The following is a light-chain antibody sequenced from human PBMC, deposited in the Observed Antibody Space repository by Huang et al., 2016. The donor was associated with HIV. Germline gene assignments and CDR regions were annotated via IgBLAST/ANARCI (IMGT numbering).Light chain of an antibody. V-gene: IGKV3-11*01. Sequence: EIVLTQSPATLSLSPGERATLSCRASQSIDSNLAWYQQKVGQAPRLLIYDGSNRATGIPAGFSGSGSGADFTLTIDNLESEDFAVYFCQQRSHWPLTFGGGSRVEI. CDR1: QSIDSN. J-gene: IGKJ4*01. CDR3: QQRSHWPLT. CDR2: DGS.